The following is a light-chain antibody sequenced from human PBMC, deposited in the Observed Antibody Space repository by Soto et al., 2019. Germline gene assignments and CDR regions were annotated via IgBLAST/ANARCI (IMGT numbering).Light chain of an antibody. V-gene: IGKV3D-15*01. CDR2: GAS. J-gene: IGKJ1*01. Sequence: ETVMTQSPATLSVSPGERATLSCRASQSVSSNLAWYQQRPGQAPRLLIFGASTRATGIPDRFSGSGSGTDLTLTISSLQPDDFATYYCQQYNSYSFGQGTKVDIK. CDR1: QSVSSN. CDR3: QQYNSYS.